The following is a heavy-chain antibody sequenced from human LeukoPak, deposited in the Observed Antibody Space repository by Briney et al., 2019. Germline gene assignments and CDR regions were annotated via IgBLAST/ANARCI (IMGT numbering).Heavy chain of an antibody. V-gene: IGHV3-7*05. CDR2: IKEDGSDK. J-gene: IGHJ6*02. D-gene: IGHD1-26*01. Sequence: GGSLRLSCVAPGFTFSNYWMNWVRQAPGKGLEWVANIKEDGSDKYYVDSLKGRFTISRDNAKNSLYLQMNSLRAEDTAVYYCARWVAASYKGMDVWGQGTTVTVSS. CDR1: GFTFSNYW. CDR3: ARWVAASYKGMDV.